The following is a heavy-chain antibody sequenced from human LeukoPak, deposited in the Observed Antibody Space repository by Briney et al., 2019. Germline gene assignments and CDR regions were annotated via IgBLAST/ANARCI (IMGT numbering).Heavy chain of an antibody. J-gene: IGHJ5*02. CDR2: IYYSGST. V-gene: IGHV4-39*01. CDR1: GGSISSSSYY. D-gene: IGHD2-2*01. Sequence: SETLSLTCTVSGGSISSSSYYWGWIRQPPGKGLEWIGSIYYSGSTYYNPSLKSRVTISVDTSKNQLSLKLRSVTAADTAVYYCARHLYCSSTSCFTPNWFDPWGQGTLVTVSS. CDR3: ARHLYCSSTSCFTPNWFDP.